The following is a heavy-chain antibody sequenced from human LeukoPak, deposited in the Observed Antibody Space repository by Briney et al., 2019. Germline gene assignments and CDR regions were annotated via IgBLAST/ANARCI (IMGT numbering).Heavy chain of an antibody. CDR3: AKIGAVVVVAAPDY. D-gene: IGHD2-15*01. CDR2: ISGCGGST. J-gene: IGHJ4*02. V-gene: IGHV3-23*01. CDR1: GFTFSSYA. Sequence: PGGSLRLSCAASGFTFSSYAMSWVRQAPGQGLEWVSAISGCGGSTHYADSVKGRFTISTDNSKNTLYLQMNSLGAEDTAVYYCAKIGAVVVVAAPDYWRGGTLDSVP.